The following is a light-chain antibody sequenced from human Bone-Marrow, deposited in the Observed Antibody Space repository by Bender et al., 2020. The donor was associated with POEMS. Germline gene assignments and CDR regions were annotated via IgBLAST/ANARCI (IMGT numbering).Light chain of an antibody. Sequence: QSVLTQPPSVSGAPGQRVTISCTGSSSNTGSGYDINWYQHLPGTAPKLLIYGYNNRPSGVPDRFSGSKSGTSASLAITGHHAEDEGDYYWQSYDNSLGGWVFGGGTKLTVL. J-gene: IGLJ3*02. CDR2: GYN. V-gene: IGLV1-40*01. CDR1: SSNTGSGYD. CDR3: QSYDNSLGGWV.